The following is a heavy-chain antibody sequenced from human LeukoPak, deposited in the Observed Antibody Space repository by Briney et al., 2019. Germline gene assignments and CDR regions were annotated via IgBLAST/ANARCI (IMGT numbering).Heavy chain of an antibody. V-gene: IGHV3-30-3*02. D-gene: IGHD3-3*01. CDR2: ISYDGSNK. Sequence: GGSLRLSCAASGFTFSSYAMHWVRQAPGKGLEWVAVISYDGSNKYYADSVKGRFTISRDNSKNAKNTLYLQMNSLRAEDSAVYYCAKHLVFGVVVYDAFDIWGQGTMVTVSS. CDR3: AKHLVFGVVVYDAFDI. J-gene: IGHJ3*02. CDR1: GFTFSSYA.